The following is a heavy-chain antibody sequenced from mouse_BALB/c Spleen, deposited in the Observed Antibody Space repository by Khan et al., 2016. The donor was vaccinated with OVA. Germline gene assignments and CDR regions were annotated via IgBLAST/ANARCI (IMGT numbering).Heavy chain of an antibody. D-gene: IGHD2-14*01. CDR3: ARGRYAVFAY. CDR1: GYTFTDYF. CDR2: IFPGSGTI. Sequence: VQLQESGPELVKPGASLKVSCKASGYTFTDYFIGWVKQSTGQGLEWIGDIFPGSGTIYYNENLKDKVTLTTDKSSNTAYLQLSSLTSEDSAVYFCARGRYAVFAYWGRGTLVAVSA. V-gene: IGHV1-77*01. J-gene: IGHJ3*01.